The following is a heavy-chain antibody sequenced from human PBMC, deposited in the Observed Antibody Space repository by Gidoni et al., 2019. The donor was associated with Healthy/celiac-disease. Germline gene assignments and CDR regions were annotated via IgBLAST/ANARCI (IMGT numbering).Heavy chain of an antibody. CDR2: IYYSGST. CDR3: ARMVRGVWFDP. J-gene: IGHJ5*02. D-gene: IGHD3-10*01. V-gene: IGHV4-59*01. Sequence: QVQLQESGPGLVKPSETLSLTCPVSGGSISSYYWSWIRQPPGKGLEWIGYIYYSGSTNYNPSLKSRVTISVDTSKNQFSLKLSSVTAADTAVYYCARMVRGVWFDPWGQGTLVTVSS. CDR1: GGSISSYY.